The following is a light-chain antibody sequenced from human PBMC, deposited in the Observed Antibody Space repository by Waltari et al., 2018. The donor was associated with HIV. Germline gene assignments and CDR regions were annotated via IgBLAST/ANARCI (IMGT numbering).Light chain of an antibody. CDR3: QSADNVGTYV. Sequence: SFELTQPPSVSVSPGQTARITCSGEGLSNQYGSWYKQKPGQAPVMVIYKDTHRPSGIPDRFSGSSSGTGVTLTISGVQAEDECDYYCQSADNVGTYVFGSVTKVSVL. J-gene: IGLJ1*01. V-gene: IGLV3-25*03. CDR2: KDT. CDR1: GLSNQY.